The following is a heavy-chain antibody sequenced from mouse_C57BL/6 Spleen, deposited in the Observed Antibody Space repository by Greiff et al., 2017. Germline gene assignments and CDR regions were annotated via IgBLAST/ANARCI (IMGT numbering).Heavy chain of an antibody. CDR1: GFPITSGYY. Sequence: KLEESGPGLVKPSQSLFLTCSITGFPITSGYYWIWIRQSPGKPLEWMGYITHSGETFYNPSLQSPISITRETSKNQFFLQLNSVTTEDTAMYYCAGGYEGYFDVWGTVTTVTVSS. D-gene: IGHD2-12*01. J-gene: IGHJ1*03. V-gene: IGHV12-3*01. CDR2: ITHSGET. CDR3: AGGYEGYFDV.